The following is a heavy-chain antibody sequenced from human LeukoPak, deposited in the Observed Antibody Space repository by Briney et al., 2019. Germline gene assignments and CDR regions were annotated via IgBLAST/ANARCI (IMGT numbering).Heavy chain of an antibody. CDR3: AALDHGHDY. V-gene: IGHV3-30*02. J-gene: IGHJ4*02. CDR1: GFTFSSSG. Sequence: GGSLRLSCAASGFTFSSSGMHWVRQAPGKGLEWVTFIRYDGSYKYYADSVKGRFTISRDNSKNTLSLQMNSLRAEDTAVYYCAALDHGHDYWGQGTLVTVSS. CDR2: IRYDGSYK.